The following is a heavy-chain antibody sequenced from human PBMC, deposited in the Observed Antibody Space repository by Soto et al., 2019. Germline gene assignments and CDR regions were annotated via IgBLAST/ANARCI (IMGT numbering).Heavy chain of an antibody. J-gene: IGHJ4*02. Sequence: SETLSLTCAVSGGSITSSGYSWSWIRQPPGKGLEWIGYIYPSGTIFYNPSLNSRVTISVDTSNNQFSLRLSFVTAADTAVYYCATYTAYAKYYFDYWGRGTLVTVSS. CDR3: ATYTAYAKYYFDY. CDR1: GGSITSSGYS. D-gene: IGHD5-12*01. CDR2: IYPSGTI. V-gene: IGHV4-30-2*01.